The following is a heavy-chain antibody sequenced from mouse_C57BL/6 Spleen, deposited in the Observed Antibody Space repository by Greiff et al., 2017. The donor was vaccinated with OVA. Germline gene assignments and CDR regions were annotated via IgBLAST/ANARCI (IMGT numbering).Heavy chain of an antibody. V-gene: IGHV1-81*01. CDR1: GYTFTSYG. D-gene: IGHD2-5*01. CDR3: ARSSNLNYYAMDY. CDR2: IYPRSGNT. J-gene: IGHJ4*01. Sequence: VKLMESGAELARPGASVKLSCKASGYTFTSYGISWVKQRTGQGLEWIGEIYPRSGNTYYNEKFKGKATLTADKSSSTAYMELRSLTSEDSAVYFCARSSNLNYYAMDYWGQGTSVTVSS.